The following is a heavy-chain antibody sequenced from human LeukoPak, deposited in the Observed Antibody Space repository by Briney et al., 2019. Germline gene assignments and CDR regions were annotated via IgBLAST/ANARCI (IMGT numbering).Heavy chain of an antibody. Sequence: SETLSLTCTVSGYSISSGYYWGWIRQPPEKGLEWIGSIYHSGSTYYNPSLKSRVTISVDTSKNQFSLKLSSVTAADTAVYYCARLTPPQTMIVVDAYSYYYYYMDVWGKGTTVTVSS. D-gene: IGHD3-22*01. J-gene: IGHJ6*03. CDR2: IYHSGST. CDR1: GYSISSGYY. V-gene: IGHV4-38-2*02. CDR3: ARLTPPQTMIVVDAYSYYYYYMDV.